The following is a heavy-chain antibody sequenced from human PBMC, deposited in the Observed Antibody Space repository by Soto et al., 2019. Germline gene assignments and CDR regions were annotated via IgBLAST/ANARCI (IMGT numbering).Heavy chain of an antibody. CDR2: IHYSGST. V-gene: IGHV4-31*03. D-gene: IGHD6-13*01. CDR1: GGSISGEGYY. CDR3: ARAWTATAGWANWFDR. J-gene: IGHJ5*02. Sequence: QVQLQESGPGLVEPSQTLSLTCTVSGGSISGEGYYWSWIRQYSGRGLEWIGYIHYSGSTYYNPSLKSRVIISVDTSKTQFCLSLSSVTAADTAVYYCARAWTATAGWANWFDRWGQGTLVTVSS.